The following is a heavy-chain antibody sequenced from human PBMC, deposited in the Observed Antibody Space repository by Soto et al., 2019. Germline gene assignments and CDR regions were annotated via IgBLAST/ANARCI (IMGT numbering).Heavy chain of an antibody. V-gene: IGHV3-7*01. CDR2: IKPDGSES. J-gene: IGHJ4*02. Sequence: EVQLVESGGGLVQPVGSLRLSCVASGFIFSRHYMTWVRQAPGKGLESVAKIKPDGSESYYVDSVRGRFTLSRDNTKNSLSLQMNSLRVEDTAVYYCATEEWWRVEFWGQGTLVTVSS. CDR1: GFIFSRHY. CDR3: ATEEWWRVEF. D-gene: IGHD2-15*01.